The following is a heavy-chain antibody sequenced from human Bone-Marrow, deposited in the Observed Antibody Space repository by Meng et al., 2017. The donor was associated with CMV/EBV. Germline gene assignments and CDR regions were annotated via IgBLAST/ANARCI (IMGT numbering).Heavy chain of an antibody. V-gene: IGHV1-69*05. Sequence: SVKVSCKASGGTFSSYAISWVRQAPGQGLEWMGGIIPIFGTANYAQKFQGRVTITTDESTSTAYMELSSLRSEDTAVYYCARDNCSSTSCYYGMDVWGQGTTVTVSS. J-gene: IGHJ6*02. CDR3: ARDNCSSTSCYYGMDV. D-gene: IGHD2-2*01. CDR1: GGTFSSYA. CDR2: IIPIFGTA.